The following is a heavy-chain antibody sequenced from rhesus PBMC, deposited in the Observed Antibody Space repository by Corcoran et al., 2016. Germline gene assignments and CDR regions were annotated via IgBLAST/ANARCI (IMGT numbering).Heavy chain of an antibody. CDR2: IYGISGST. V-gene: IGHV4-147*01. J-gene: IGHJ5-2*02. CDR3: ARVGYLRSLDV. Sequence: QVQLQESGPGLVKPSETLSLTCAVSGGSISSNYWSWIRHPPGKGLEWIGRIYGISGSTSDNPSLTSRVTISTDTSKNQFSLKLSSVTAADTAVYYCARVGYLRSLDVWGRGILVTVSS. D-gene: IGHD5-24*01. CDR1: GGSISSNY.